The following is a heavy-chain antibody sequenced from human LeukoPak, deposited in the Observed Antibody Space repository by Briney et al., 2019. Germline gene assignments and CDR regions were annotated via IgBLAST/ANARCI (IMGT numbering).Heavy chain of an antibody. CDR1: GGSISSYY. V-gene: IGHV4-59*01. Sequence: SETLSLTCTVSGGSISSYYWSWIRQPPGKGLEWIGYIYYSGSTNYNPSLKSRVTISVDTSKNQFSLKLSSVTAADTAVYYCARHPSGAYCSGGSCSAGFDPWGQGTLVTVPS. J-gene: IGHJ5*02. D-gene: IGHD2-15*01. CDR2: IYYSGST. CDR3: ARHPSGAYCSGGSCSAGFDP.